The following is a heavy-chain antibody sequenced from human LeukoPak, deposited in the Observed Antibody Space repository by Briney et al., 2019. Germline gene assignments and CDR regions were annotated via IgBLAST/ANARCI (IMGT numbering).Heavy chain of an antibody. Sequence: GGSLRLSCAASGFTFSSYAMSWVRQAPGKGLEWVSAISGSGGSTYYADSVKGRSTISRDNSKNTLYLQMNSLRAEDTAVYYCANFPLTYSNADYWGQGTLVTVSS. CDR3: ANFPLTYSNADY. J-gene: IGHJ4*02. V-gene: IGHV3-23*01. D-gene: IGHD4-4*01. CDR1: GFTFSSYA. CDR2: ISGSGGST.